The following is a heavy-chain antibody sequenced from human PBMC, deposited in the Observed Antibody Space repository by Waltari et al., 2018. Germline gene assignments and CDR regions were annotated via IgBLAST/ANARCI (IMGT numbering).Heavy chain of an antibody. CDR3: ARGEGGYYDSSGYYYFDY. D-gene: IGHD3-22*01. V-gene: IGHV4-34*01. J-gene: IGHJ4*02. CDR2: INHSGST. CDR1: GGSFSGYY. Sequence: QVQLQQWGAGLLKPSETLSLTCAVYGGSFSGYYWSWIRQPPGKGLEWIGEINHSGSTNYNPSLKSRVTISVDTSKNQFSLKLSSVTAADTAVYYCARGEGGYYDSSGYYYFDYWGQGTLVTVSS.